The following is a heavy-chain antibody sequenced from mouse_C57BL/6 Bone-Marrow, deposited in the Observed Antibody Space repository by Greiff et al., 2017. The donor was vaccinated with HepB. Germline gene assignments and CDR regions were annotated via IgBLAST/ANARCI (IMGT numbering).Heavy chain of an antibody. CDR2: IDPSDSYT. Sequence: VQLQQPGAELVKPGASVKLSCKASGYTFTSYWMQWVKQRPGQGLEWIGEIDPSDSYTNYNQKFKGKATLTVDTSSSTAYMQLSSLTSEDSAVYYCARLCFAYWGQGTLVTVSA. V-gene: IGHV1-50*01. J-gene: IGHJ3*01. CDR1: GYTFTSYW. CDR3: ARLCFAY.